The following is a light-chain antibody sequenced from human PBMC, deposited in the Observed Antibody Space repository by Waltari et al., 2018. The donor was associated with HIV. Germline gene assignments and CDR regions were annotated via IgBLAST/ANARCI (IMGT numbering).Light chain of an antibody. CDR2: TNN. CDR3: AAWDDSLNGVV. CDR1: NSNIRSNT. J-gene: IGLJ3*02. Sequence: QSVLTQPPSASGTPGQRVTISCSGSNSNIRSNTVNWYQQLPGTAPKLLIYTNNQRPPGVPYRFSGSKSGTSASLAISRLQSEDEADYYCAAWDDSLNGVVFGGGTRLTVL. V-gene: IGLV1-44*01.